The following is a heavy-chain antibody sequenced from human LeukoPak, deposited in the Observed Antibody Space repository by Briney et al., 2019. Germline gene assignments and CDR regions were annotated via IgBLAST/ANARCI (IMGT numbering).Heavy chain of an antibody. J-gene: IGHJ6*02. CDR2: IIPIFGTA. Sequence: PSVKVSCKASGGTFSSYAISWVRQAPGQGLEWMGGIIPIFGTANYAQKFQGRVTITADESTSTAYMELSSLRSEDTAVYYCASTPPITMVRGVKPDYYYYGMDVWGQGTTVTVSS. CDR3: ASTPPITMVRGVKPDYYYYGMDV. V-gene: IGHV1-69*13. CDR1: GGTFSSYA. D-gene: IGHD3-10*01.